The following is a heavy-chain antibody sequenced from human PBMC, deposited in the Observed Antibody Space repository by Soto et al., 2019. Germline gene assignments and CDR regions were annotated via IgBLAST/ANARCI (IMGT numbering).Heavy chain of an antibody. V-gene: IGHV3-66*01. CDR3: ARDDVLCDGGRCYGGPLDG. Sequence: EVQLVESGGGLVQPGGSRRPSGEPSGFTASGKYMSWVRQAPGRGRGWVSLIQTGGPTYYADSVKGSFTISKDTSENTVHLQMDSLRAEDTAVYYCARDDVLCDGGRCYGGPLDGWGKGTTVTVSS. CDR1: GFTASGKY. D-gene: IGHD2-15*01. CDR2: IQTGGPT. J-gene: IGHJ6*04.